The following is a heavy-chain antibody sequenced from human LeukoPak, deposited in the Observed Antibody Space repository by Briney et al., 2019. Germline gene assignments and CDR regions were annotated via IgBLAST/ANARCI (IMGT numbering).Heavy chain of an antibody. CDR1: GFSVSTYY. V-gene: IGHV3-53*01. CDR2: ISNDGRT. D-gene: IGHD3-22*01. Sequence: PGGSLRLSCAASGFSVSTYYMTWVRQAPGNGLESVSVISNDGRTYYAGSVKGRFTISRDDSKNTFFLQMNNLKADDTAVYYCARAPWSHTYYYDSSGYPLYYFDYWGQGTLVTVSS. J-gene: IGHJ4*02. CDR3: ARAPWSHTYYYDSSGYPLYYFDY.